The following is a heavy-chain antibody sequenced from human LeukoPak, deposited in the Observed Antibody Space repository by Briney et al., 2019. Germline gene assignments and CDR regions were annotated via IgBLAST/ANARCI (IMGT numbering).Heavy chain of an antibody. J-gene: IGHJ4*02. V-gene: IGHV3-23*01. CDR1: GFAFSNYA. D-gene: IGHD3-22*01. CDR2: ISGRDGNT. Sequence: GGFLRHSCAASGFAFSNYAMNWVRQAPGKGLGWVSTISGRDGNTYYADSVKGRFTISRDNSKNTLYLQMNSLRAEDTAVYYCAKDGADYYDASGFSGDFDYWGQGTLVTVSS. CDR3: AKDGADYYDASGFSGDFDY.